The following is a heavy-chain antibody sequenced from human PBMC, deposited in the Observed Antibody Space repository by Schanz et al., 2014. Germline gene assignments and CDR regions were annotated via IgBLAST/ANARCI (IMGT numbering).Heavy chain of an antibody. D-gene: IGHD1-26*01. CDR1: GFTFSGYW. CDR2: IKLAGSEK. V-gene: IGHV3-7*01. J-gene: IGHJ4*02. CDR3: AKYGTGKGVSFAY. Sequence: VQLVESGGGLVKPGGSLRLSCAASGFTFSGYWMSWVRQAPGEGLVWVAHIKLAGSEKYYVDSVKGRFTISRDNAKNSLYLQMNSLTAEDTAVYYCAKYGTGKGVSFAYWGQGTLVTVSS.